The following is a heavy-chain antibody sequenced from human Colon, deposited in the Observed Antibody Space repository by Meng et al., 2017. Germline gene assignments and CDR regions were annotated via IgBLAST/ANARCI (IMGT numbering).Heavy chain of an antibody. J-gene: IGHJ4*02. D-gene: IGHD3-22*01. V-gene: IGHV4-4*02. CDR1: GGSLISSNW. Sequence: QGQLRGSGPGLGKPSGTLSLTCVVSGGSLISSNWWTWVRQAPGKGLEWIGEIYRSGSTNYNPSLKSRVTISIDTSKNEFSLKLTSVTAADTALYYCARRVQYSSGYYYFDFWGQGTLVTVSS. CDR2: IYRSGST. CDR3: ARRVQYSSGYYYFDF.